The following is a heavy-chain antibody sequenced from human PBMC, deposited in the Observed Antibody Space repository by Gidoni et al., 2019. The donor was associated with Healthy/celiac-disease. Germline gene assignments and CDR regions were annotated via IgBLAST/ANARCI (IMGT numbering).Heavy chain of an antibody. CDR3: ARVHDYGDYFDY. Sequence: QVQLQASGPGLVKPSETLSHTCPVSGGSISSYYWSWIRQPPGKGLEWIGYIYYSGSTNYNPSLKSRVTISVDTSKNQFSLKLSSVTAADTAVYYCARVHDYGDYFDYWGQGTLVTVSS. D-gene: IGHD4-17*01. V-gene: IGHV4-59*01. J-gene: IGHJ4*02. CDR2: IYYSGST. CDR1: GGSISSYY.